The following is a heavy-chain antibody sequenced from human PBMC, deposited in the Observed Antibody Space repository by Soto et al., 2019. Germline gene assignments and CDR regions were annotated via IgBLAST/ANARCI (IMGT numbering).Heavy chain of an antibody. CDR1: GFSASTSGVG. J-gene: IGHJ4*02. Sequence: QITLKESGPTLVIPTQTLTLTCSFSGFSASTSGVGVGWIRQPPGKALEWLALIYWDDVERYRPSLQHRLTITKDSSKNQVVLTMTNMDPVDTATYYCAHSPCSGGTCYLFDHWGQGLLVTVSS. V-gene: IGHV2-5*02. CDR2: IYWDDVE. CDR3: AHSPCSGGTCYLFDH. D-gene: IGHD2-15*01.